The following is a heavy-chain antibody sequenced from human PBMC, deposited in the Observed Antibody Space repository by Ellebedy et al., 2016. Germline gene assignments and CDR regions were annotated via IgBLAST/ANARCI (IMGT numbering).Heavy chain of an antibody. CDR2: ITSSSSTI. CDR3: ARSYSKSFDY. CDR1: GFTFSSYA. Sequence: GESLKISXAASGFTFSSYAMNWVRQAPGKGLEWVSYITSSSSTIYYADSVKGRFTISRDNAKNSLYLQINSLRAEDTAVYYCARSYSKSFDYWGQGTLVTVSS. J-gene: IGHJ4*02. D-gene: IGHD4-11*01. V-gene: IGHV3-48*01.